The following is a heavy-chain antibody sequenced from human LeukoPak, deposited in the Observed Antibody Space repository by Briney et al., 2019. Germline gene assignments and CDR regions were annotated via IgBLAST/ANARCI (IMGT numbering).Heavy chain of an antibody. D-gene: IGHD3-10*01. CDR2: ISGSGDST. V-gene: IGHV3-23*01. CDR1: GFTFSSYA. J-gene: IGHJ6*03. CDR3: ARTLAPQAGGYYYMDV. Sequence: PGGSLRLSCAASGFTFSSYAMSWVRQAPGKGLEWVSAISGSGDSTYYADSVKGRFTISRDNSKNTLYLQMNSLRAEDTAVYYCARTLAPQAGGYYYMDVWGKGTTVTVSS.